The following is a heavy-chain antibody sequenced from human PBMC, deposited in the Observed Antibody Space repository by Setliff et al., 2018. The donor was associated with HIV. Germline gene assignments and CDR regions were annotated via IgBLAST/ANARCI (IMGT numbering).Heavy chain of an antibody. J-gene: IGHJ4*01. CDR3: VRHGPPNSGRFYFDL. CDR1: GGSISTYSYY. Sequence: SETLSLTCSVFGGSISTYSYYWGWVRQPPGMGLEWIGSIYHTANTHYSPSLETRVAIFVDTSKNQFSLRLSSVTAADSAMYYCVRHGPPNSGRFYFDLWGRGTLVTVSS. CDR2: IYHTANT. D-gene: IGHD1-26*01. V-gene: IGHV4-39*01.